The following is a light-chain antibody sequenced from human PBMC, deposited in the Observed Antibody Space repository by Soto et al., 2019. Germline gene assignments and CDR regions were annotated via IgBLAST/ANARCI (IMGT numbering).Light chain of an antibody. CDR3: QLYSSTPQT. J-gene: IGKJ1*01. Sequence: EIVLTQSPGTLSLSPGEKATLSCGASRSVTNNYLAWYQHKHGQAPRLLIYGASSRATGVPDRFGGSGSGTHFTLTISTLEPEDFAVYYCQLYSSTPQTFGQGTKVEIK. CDR2: GAS. V-gene: IGKV3-20*01. CDR1: RSVTNNY.